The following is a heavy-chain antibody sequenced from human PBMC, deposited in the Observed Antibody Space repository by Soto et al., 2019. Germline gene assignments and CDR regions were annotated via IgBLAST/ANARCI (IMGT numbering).Heavy chain of an antibody. CDR2: IIPIFGTA. Sequence: ASVKVSCKASGGTFSSYAISWVRQAPGQGLEWMGGIIPIFGTANYAQKFQGRVTITADESTSTAYMELSSLRSEDTAVYYCARPQGDCSGGSCYSRVADYYYGMDVWGQGTTVTVSS. J-gene: IGHJ6*02. V-gene: IGHV1-69*13. CDR1: GGTFSSYA. CDR3: ARPQGDCSGGSCYSRVADYYYGMDV. D-gene: IGHD2-15*01.